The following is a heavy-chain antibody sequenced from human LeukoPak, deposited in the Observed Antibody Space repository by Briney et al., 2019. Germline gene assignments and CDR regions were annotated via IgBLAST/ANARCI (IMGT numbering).Heavy chain of an antibody. V-gene: IGHV1-18*01. J-gene: IGHJ3*02. D-gene: IGHD1-26*01. CDR3: ARANSGSYGVGAFDI. Sequence: GASVQVSCKASGYTFTSYGISWVRQAPGQGLEGMGWISAYNGNTNYAQKLQGRVTMTTDTSTSTAYMELRSLRSDDTAVYYCARANSGSYGVGAFDIWGQGTMVTVSS. CDR2: ISAYNGNT. CDR1: GYTFTSYG.